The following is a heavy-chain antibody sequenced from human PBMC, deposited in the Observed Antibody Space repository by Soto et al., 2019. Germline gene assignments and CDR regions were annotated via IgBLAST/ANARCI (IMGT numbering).Heavy chain of an antibody. D-gene: IGHD6-19*01. CDR3: ARAAAVAFTYDAFYI. CDR1: GFTFSSYG. J-gene: IGHJ3*02. Sequence: QVQLVESGGGVVQPGRSLRLSCAASGFTFSSYGMHWVRQAPGKGLEWVAVIWYDGSNKYYADSVKGRFTISRDNSKNTLYLQMNSLRAEDTAVYYCARAAAVAFTYDAFYIWGQGTMVTVSS. V-gene: IGHV3-33*01. CDR2: IWYDGSNK.